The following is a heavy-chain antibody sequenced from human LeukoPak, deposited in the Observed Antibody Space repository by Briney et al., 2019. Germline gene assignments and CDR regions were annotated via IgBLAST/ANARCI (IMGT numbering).Heavy chain of an antibody. D-gene: IGHD6-19*01. CDR2: ISSSSSYI. CDR3: ARLAVGGWDIRY. V-gene: IGHV3-21*01. J-gene: IGHJ4*02. CDR1: GFTVSSNY. Sequence: GGSLRLSCAASGFTVSSNYMSWVRQAPGKGLEWVSSISSSSSYIYYADSVKGRFTISRDNAKNSLYLQMNSLRAEDTAVYYCARLAVGGWDIRYWGQGTLVTVSS.